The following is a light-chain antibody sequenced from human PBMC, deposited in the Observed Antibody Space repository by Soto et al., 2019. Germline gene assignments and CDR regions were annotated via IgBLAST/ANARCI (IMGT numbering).Light chain of an antibody. CDR2: EAS. Sequence: DIQMTQSPSSVSASVGDRVTITCRASQSISTWLVWYQQKSGKAPKLLIYEASSLGSGVLSRFSGSGSGTEFSLTISSLRPDDFAAYYCQQYNSYSETFGQGTKVDIK. V-gene: IGKV1-5*03. J-gene: IGKJ1*01. CDR1: QSISTW. CDR3: QQYNSYSET.